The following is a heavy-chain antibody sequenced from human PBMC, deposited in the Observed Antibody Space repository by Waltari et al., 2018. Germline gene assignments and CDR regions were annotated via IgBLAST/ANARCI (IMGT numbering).Heavy chain of an antibody. D-gene: IGHD3-3*01. V-gene: IGHV4-34*01. J-gene: IGHJ6*03. Sequence: QVQLQQWGAGLLKPSETLSLTCAVYGGSFSGYYWSWIRQPPGKGLGWIGELNHSGSTNYNPSLKSRVTISVDTSKNQFSLKLSSVTAADTAVYYCAREGGSYDFWSGYYRGNYMDVWGKGTTVTVSS. CDR3: AREGGSYDFWSGYYRGNYMDV. CDR1: GGSFSGYY. CDR2: LNHSGST.